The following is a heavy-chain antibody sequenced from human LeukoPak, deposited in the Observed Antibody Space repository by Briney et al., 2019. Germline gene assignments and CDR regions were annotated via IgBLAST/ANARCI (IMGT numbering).Heavy chain of an antibody. CDR2: IYPGDSDT. CDR1: GYSFTSYW. V-gene: IGHV5-51*01. D-gene: IGHD2-8*01. CDR3: ARRGSCTNGVCEYFQE. Sequence: GESLKISCKGSGYSFTSYWIGWVRQLPGKGLEWMGIIYPGDSDTRYSPSFQGQFTISADKSITTAYLQWNSLKASDTAMYYCARRGSCTNGVCEYFQESGQGTLVTVSS. J-gene: IGHJ1*01.